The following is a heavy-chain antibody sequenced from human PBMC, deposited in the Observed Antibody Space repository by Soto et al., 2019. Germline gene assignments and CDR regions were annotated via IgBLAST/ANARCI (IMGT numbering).Heavy chain of an antibody. D-gene: IGHD4-17*01. J-gene: IGHJ4*02. V-gene: IGHV4-31*03. Sequence: PSETLSLTCTVSGGTISSGGYYWSWIHKLPGKGLEWIGFIYFTGSTYYNPSLKSRITISVDTSKNQFSLKLSSVTAADTAVYYCARTAPTTVMYFDYWGQGTLVTVSS. CDR1: GGTISSGGYY. CDR2: IYFTGST. CDR3: ARTAPTTVMYFDY.